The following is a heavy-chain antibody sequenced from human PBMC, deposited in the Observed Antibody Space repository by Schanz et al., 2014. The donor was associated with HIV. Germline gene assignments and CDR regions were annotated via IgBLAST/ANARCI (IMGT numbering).Heavy chain of an antibody. CDR2: ISYDVEKK. V-gene: IGHV3-30*04. Sequence: QVQVVESGGGVVQPGRSLRLSCAGSGFTFSSYAMHWVRQAPGKGLEWVAFISYDVEKKHFAQPVKGRFIISRDNSKNTLYLQMNSLRPEDTAVYFCAKDLRQWLARGGNPLDIWGQGTMVTVS. J-gene: IGHJ3*02. D-gene: IGHD6-19*01. CDR3: AKDLRQWLARGGNPLDI. CDR1: GFTFSSYA.